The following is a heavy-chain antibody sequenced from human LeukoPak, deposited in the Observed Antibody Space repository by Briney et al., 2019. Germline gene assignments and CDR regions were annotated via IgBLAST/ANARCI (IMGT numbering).Heavy chain of an antibody. V-gene: IGHV4-4*02. CDR1: GGSISSNNW. J-gene: IGHJ4*02. CDR2: IYHDGST. CDR3: ARDRGGYTYSHDY. D-gene: IGHD5-18*01. Sequence: TSETLSLTCAVSGGSISSNNWWIWVRQSPEKGLEWIGEIYHDGSTNYNPSLKSRVTISMDKSKNQLSLKLNFVTAADTAVYYCARDRGGYTYSHDYWGQGTLVTVSS.